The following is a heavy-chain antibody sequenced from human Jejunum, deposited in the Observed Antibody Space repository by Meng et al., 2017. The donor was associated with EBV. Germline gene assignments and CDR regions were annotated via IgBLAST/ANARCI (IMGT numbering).Heavy chain of an antibody. Sequence: QVQLGGFGGGGVQPGRSLRLSGVGSGFRFSDHGMHWVRQSPGKGLEWVAIVSYDGRKEYYADSVKGRFTVSRDSSKNEVSLQMDSLRPEDTAVYYCARGSGYSDYMFDYWGQGALVTVSS. V-gene: IGHV3-30*03. CDR2: VSYDGRKE. J-gene: IGHJ4*02. CDR1: GFRFSDHG. CDR3: ARGSGYSDYMFDY. D-gene: IGHD4-11*01.